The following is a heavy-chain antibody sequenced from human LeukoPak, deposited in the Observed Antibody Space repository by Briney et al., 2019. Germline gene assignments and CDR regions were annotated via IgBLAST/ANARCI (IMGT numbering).Heavy chain of an antibody. J-gene: IGHJ4*02. Sequence: PGGSLRPSCAASGFTFSSYWMHWVRQAPGKGLEWVSGISWNSGSIGYADSVKGRFTISRDNAKNSLYLQMNSLRAEDTALYYCAKIISGSGRQADFDYWGQGTLVTVSS. D-gene: IGHD3-10*01. CDR2: ISWNSGSI. CDR1: GFTFSSYW. V-gene: IGHV3-9*01. CDR3: AKIISGSGRQADFDY.